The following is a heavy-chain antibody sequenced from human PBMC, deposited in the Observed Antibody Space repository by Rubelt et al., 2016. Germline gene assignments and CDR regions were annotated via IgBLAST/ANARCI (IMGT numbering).Heavy chain of an antibody. D-gene: IGHD6-13*01. CDR2: IIPILGIA. Sequence: QVQLVQSGAEVKKPGSSVKVSCKASGGTFSSYAISWVRQAPGQGLEWLGRIIPILGIANSERKCQGRAPITADKSSGTAYMELGSLRSEDMAVYYCARDEPYSSSWYDYWGQGTLVTVSS. CDR3: ARDEPYSSSWYDY. J-gene: IGHJ4*02. CDR1: GGTFSSYA. V-gene: IGHV1-69*04.